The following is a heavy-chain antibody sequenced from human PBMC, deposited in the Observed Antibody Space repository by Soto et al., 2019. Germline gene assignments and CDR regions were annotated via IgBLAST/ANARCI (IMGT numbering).Heavy chain of an antibody. Sequence: PSETLSLTCTVPGGSIKNYYWSWIRQSPGKGLEYIGYIYYSGSTNYNPSLKSRVTISVDTSKMQFSLRLSSVTAADTAVYYCARAPFVAAPVDVWGPGTTVTVSS. V-gene: IGHV4-59*01. CDR2: IYYSGST. D-gene: IGHD6-13*01. J-gene: IGHJ6*02. CDR3: ARAPFVAAPVDV. CDR1: GGSIKNYY.